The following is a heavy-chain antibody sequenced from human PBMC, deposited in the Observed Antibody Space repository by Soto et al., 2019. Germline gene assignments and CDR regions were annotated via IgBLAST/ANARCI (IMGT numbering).Heavy chain of an antibody. CDR3: ARGRYGDY. CDR1: GYGFTTYG. D-gene: IGHD1-1*01. CDR2: ISAHNGNT. Sequence: QVHLVQSGAEVKKPGASVKVSCKGSGYGFTTYGITWVRQAPGQGLEWMAWISAHNGNTNYAQKRXGXVPXTGATSTSTAYMELRSLRSDDTAVYYCARGRYGDYWGQGALVTVSS. V-gene: IGHV1-18*01. J-gene: IGHJ4*02.